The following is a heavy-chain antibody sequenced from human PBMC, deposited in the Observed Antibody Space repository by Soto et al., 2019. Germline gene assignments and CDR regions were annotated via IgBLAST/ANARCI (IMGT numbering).Heavy chain of an antibody. CDR1: GFTFSSYS. D-gene: IGHD6-13*01. J-gene: IGHJ5*02. V-gene: IGHV3-30*02. Sequence: GGSLRLSCAASGFTFSSYSMNWVRQAPGKGLEWVSFICSSGSYKYYADSVKGRFTISRDNSKNTLYLQMNSLRAEDTAVYYCAKDSSWYYNWFDPWGQGTLVTVSS. CDR2: ICSSGSYK. CDR3: AKDSSWYYNWFDP.